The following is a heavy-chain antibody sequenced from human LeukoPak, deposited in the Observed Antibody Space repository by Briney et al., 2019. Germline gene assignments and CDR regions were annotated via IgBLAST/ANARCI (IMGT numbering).Heavy chain of an antibody. J-gene: IGHJ6*02. V-gene: IGHV3-30*18. D-gene: IGHD5-18*01. CDR1: GFTFSSYG. CDR3: AKDLDYSYGPPIPNYYYYYGMDV. CDR2: ISYDGSNK. Sequence: GGSLRLSCAASGFTFSSYGMHWVRQAPGKGLEWVAVISYDGSNKYYADSVKGRFTISRDNSKNTLYLQMNSLRAEDTAVYYCAKDLDYSYGPPIPNYYYYYGMDVWGQGATVTVSS.